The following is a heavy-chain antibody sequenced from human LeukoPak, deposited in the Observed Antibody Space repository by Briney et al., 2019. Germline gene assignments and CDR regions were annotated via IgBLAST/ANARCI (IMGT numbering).Heavy chain of an antibody. V-gene: IGHV3-7*01. J-gene: IGHJ3*02. CDR3: ARVWSATDAFDI. CDR1: EFTFSSYW. D-gene: IGHD3-3*01. Sequence: PGRSLRLSCAASEFTFSSYWMSWVRQAPGKGLEWVANIKKDGSEKYYVDSVKGRFTTSRDNAKNSLYLQMNSLRAEDTAVYYCARVWSATDAFDIWGQGTMVTVSS. CDR2: IKKDGSEK.